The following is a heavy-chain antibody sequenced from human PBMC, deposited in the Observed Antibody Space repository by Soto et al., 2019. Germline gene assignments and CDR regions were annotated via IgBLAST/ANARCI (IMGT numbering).Heavy chain of an antibody. CDR3: ARDVRAGYGDDFDY. CDR2: IIPILGIA. CDR1: GGTFSSYT. J-gene: IGHJ4*02. D-gene: IGHD4-17*01. Sequence: QVQLVQSGAEVKKPGSSVKVSCKASGGTFSSYTISWVRQAPGQGLEWMGRIIPILGIANYAQKFQGRVTITADKSTSTAYMELSSLRSEDTAVYYCARDVRAGYGDDFDYWGQGTLVTVSS. V-gene: IGHV1-69*08.